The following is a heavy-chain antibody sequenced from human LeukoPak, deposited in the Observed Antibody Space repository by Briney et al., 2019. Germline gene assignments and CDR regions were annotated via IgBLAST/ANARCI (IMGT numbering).Heavy chain of an antibody. J-gene: IGHJ4*02. Sequence: PSETLSLTCTVSGGSISSSSYYWGWIRQPAGKGPEWIGTIFYVGDTYYNPSLKSRVTISMDTSKNQFSLKLSSVTAADTAVYYCARGRGSLASILDYWGRGTLVTVSS. CDR1: GGSISSSSYY. D-gene: IGHD6-6*01. V-gene: IGHV4-39*01. CDR3: ARGRGSLASILDY. CDR2: IFYVGDT.